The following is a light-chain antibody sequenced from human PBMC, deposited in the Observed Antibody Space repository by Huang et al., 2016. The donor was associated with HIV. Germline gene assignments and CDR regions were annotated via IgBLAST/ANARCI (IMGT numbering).Light chain of an antibody. V-gene: IGKV3-15*01. J-gene: IGKJ2*01. CDR2: GAS. CDR3: QQYNNWPYT. Sequence: EIVMTQSPDTLSVSPGARATLSCRAIESVSINLAWYQQRPGQAPRILINGASTSAAGIPARFSGSGSGAEFTLTISSLQSEDFALYYCQQYNNWPYTFGQGTKLEIK. CDR1: ESVSIN.